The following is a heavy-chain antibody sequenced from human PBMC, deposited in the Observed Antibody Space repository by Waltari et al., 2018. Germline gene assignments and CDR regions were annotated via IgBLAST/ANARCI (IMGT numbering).Heavy chain of an antibody. V-gene: IGHV1-18*01. CDR1: GYTFINYG. D-gene: IGHD3-16*01. J-gene: IGHJ4*02. Sequence: QVHLVQSGTEVKKPGASVRVSCKSSGYTFINYGISWVRQAPGEGLEWVGWISPYNGKTDYAQKLQGRVTMTTDTSTSTAYMELRSLRSDDTAIYYCARAQYDLPYYYDYWGQGTQVTVSS. CDR2: ISPYNGKT. CDR3: ARAQYDLPYYYDY.